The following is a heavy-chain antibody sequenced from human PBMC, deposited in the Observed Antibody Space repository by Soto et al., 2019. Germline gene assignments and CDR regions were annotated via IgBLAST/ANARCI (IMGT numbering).Heavy chain of an antibody. Sequence: GGSLRLSCATSGFTFSTYWFNWVRQAPGKGLVWVSLINPDGSTTTYADSVKGRFTISRDNAKNTVYLQMNSLRVEDTAHYYCARDLRGSPDYWGQGNPVTVSS. D-gene: IGHD1-26*01. V-gene: IGHV3-74*01. CDR1: GFTFSTYW. CDR3: ARDLRGSPDY. CDR2: INPDGSTT. J-gene: IGHJ4*02.